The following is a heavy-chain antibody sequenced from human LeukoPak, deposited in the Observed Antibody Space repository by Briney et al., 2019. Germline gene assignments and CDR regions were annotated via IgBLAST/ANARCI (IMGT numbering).Heavy chain of an antibody. V-gene: IGHV4-30-4*08. CDR2: IYYSGST. CDR1: GGSISSGDYY. CDR3: ARHCSSTSCYSGLDY. Sequence: SETLSLTCTVSGGSISSGDYYWSWIRQPPGKGLEWIGYIYYSGSTYYNPSLKSRVTISVDTSKSQFSLKLSSVTAADTAVYYCARHCSSTSCYSGLDYWGQGTLVTASS. D-gene: IGHD2-2*02. J-gene: IGHJ4*02.